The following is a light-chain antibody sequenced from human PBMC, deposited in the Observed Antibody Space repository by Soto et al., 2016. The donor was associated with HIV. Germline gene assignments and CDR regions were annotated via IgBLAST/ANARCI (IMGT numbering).Light chain of an antibody. CDR1: QGIKNE. V-gene: IGKV1-6*01. CDR3: LQHNSYRWT. Sequence: AIQMTQFPSSLSAFVGDRVTITCRASQGIKNELAWYQQRPGKAPKLLIYSTSSLGSEVPSRFSGSASGTDFTLTISSLQPEDSASYFCLQHNSYRWTFGQGTKVEIK. CDR2: STS. J-gene: IGKJ1*01.